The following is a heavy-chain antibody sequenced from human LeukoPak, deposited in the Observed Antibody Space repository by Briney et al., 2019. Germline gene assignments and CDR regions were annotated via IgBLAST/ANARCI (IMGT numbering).Heavy chain of an antibody. CDR3: ARAEKATIFDY. V-gene: IGHV3-53*01. D-gene: IGHD5-24*01. Sequence: GGSLRLSRAASGFTVSSNYMSWVRQAPGKGLEWVSVIYSGGSTYYADSVKGRFTISRDSSKNTLYLQMSSLRAEDTAVYYCARAEKATIFDYWGQGTLVTVSS. J-gene: IGHJ4*02. CDR1: GFTVSSNY. CDR2: IYSGGST.